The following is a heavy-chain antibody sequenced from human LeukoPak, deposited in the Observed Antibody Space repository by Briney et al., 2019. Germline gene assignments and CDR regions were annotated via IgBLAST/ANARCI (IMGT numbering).Heavy chain of an antibody. CDR1: GFTFSSYS. Sequence: GSLRLSCAASGFTFSSYSMNWVRQAPGKGLEWIGSIYHSGSTYYNPSLKSRVTTSVDTSKNQFSLNLRSVTAADTAVYYCASHQYYDLPGGAFDIWGLGTMVTVSS. D-gene: IGHD3-3*01. CDR3: ASHQYYDLPGGAFDI. J-gene: IGHJ3*02. CDR2: IYHSGST. V-gene: IGHV4-39*01.